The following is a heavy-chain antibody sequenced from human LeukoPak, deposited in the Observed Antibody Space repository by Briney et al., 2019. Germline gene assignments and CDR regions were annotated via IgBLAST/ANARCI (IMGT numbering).Heavy chain of an antibody. CDR1: EFTFSSYS. Sequence: GGSLRLSCAASEFTFSSYSMSWVRQAPGQGLEWVAGISGSGDFTNYADSVKGRFTISRGNSKNTLYLQMNSLRAEDTAVYYCAKDYNSAWPGAEYFQHWGQGTLVTVSS. CDR3: AKDYNSAWPGAEYFQH. J-gene: IGHJ1*01. D-gene: IGHD3-22*01. V-gene: IGHV3-23*01. CDR2: ISGSGDFT.